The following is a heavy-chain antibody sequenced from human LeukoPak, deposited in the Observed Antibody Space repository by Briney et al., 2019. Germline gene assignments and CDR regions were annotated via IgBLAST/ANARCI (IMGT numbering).Heavy chain of an antibody. J-gene: IGHJ4*02. CDR2: INPNSGGT. CDR1: GYTFTGYY. CDR3: ARDGFLEWLLYDY. V-gene: IGHV1-2*02. Sequence: ASVKVSCKASGYTFTGYYMHWVRQAPGQGLEWMGWINPNSGGTNYARKFQGRVTMTRDTSISTAYMELSRLRSDDTAVYYCARDGFLEWLLYDYWGQGTLVTVSS. D-gene: IGHD3-3*01.